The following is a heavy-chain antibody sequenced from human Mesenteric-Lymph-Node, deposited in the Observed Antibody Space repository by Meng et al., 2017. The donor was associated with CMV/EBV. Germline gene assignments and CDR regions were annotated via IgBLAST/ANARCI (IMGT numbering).Heavy chain of an antibody. CDR2: INPKTGGR. Sequence: QVQLEHSVAEVKKPGASVMVSCKSSGYTFIDYYINWVRQAPGQGLEWMGRINPKTGGRSYAQNFQGRVTMTRDTSINTAYMEVNRLNSDDTAMYYCARDRDTDWYSPFDYWGPGTLVTVSS. CDR3: ARDRDTDWYSPFDY. CDR1: GYTFIDYY. J-gene: IGHJ4*02. D-gene: IGHD3-9*01. V-gene: IGHV1-2*06.